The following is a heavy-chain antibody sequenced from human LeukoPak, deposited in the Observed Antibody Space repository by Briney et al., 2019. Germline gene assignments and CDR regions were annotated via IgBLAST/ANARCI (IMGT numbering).Heavy chain of an antibody. CDR1: GFTFSSYE. Sequence: GGSLRLSCAASGFTFSSYEMNWVRQAPGKGLEWVSYISSSGSTIYYADSVKGRFTISRDNAKNSLYLQMNSLRAEDTAVYYCARGLLEWDRWPTAPFDYWGQGTMVTVSS. D-gene: IGHD1-14*01. CDR2: ISSSGSTI. CDR3: ARGLLEWDRWPTAPFDY. J-gene: IGHJ4*02. V-gene: IGHV3-48*03.